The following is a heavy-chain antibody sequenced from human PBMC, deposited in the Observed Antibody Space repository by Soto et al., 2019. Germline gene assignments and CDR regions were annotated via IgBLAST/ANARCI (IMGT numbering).Heavy chain of an antibody. CDR3: AKRIGSGGSWDGTPGPY. Sequence: ASVKVSCKVSGYTLTELSMHWVRQAPGKGLEWMGGFDPEDGETIYARKFQGRVTMTEDTSTDTAYMELNSLRAEDTAVYYCAKRIGSGGSWDGTPGPYWGQGTLVTVSS. V-gene: IGHV1-24*01. CDR2: FDPEDGET. J-gene: IGHJ4*02. CDR1: GYTLTELS. D-gene: IGHD2-15*01.